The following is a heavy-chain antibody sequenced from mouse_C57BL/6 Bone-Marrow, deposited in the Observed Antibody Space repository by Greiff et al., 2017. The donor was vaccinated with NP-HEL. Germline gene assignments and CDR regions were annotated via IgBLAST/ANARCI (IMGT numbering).Heavy chain of an antibody. CDR3: AREARQTAQATWAMDY. D-gene: IGHD3-2*02. Sequence: QVQLQQPGAELVRPGTSVKLSCKASGYTFTSYWMHWVKQRPGQGLEWIGVIDPSDSYTNYNQKFKGKATLTVDTSSSTAYMQLSSLTSEDSAVYYCAREARQTAQATWAMDYWGQGTSVTVSS. J-gene: IGHJ4*01. V-gene: IGHV1-59*01. CDR1: GYTFTSYW. CDR2: IDPSDSYT.